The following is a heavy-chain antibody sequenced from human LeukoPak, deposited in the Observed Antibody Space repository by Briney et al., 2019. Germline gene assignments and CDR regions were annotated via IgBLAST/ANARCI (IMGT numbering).Heavy chain of an antibody. D-gene: IGHD3-9*01. CDR2: ISGSGGST. CDR1: GFTFSSYA. Sequence: GGSLRLSCAASGFTFSSYAMSWVRQAPGKGLEWVSAISGSGGSTYYADSVKGRFTISRDNSKNTLYLQMNSLRAEDTAVYYCAKAITKDEAVLRYFDWLGTFDYWGQGTLVTVSS. J-gene: IGHJ4*02. CDR3: AKAITKDEAVLRYFDWLGTFDY. V-gene: IGHV3-23*01.